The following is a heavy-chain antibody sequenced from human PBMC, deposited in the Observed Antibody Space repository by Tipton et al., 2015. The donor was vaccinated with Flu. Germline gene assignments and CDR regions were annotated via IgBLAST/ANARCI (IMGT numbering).Heavy chain of an antibody. J-gene: IGHJ4*02. V-gene: IGHV3-74*01. Sequence: SLRLSCAASGLTFRSYWMHWVRQAPGKGLVWVSRVNIEGTLTDYADSVKGRFTISTDNAKNTWYLQMRSLRAEDTANYYCATLTGDDYWGQGIMVTVSS. CDR3: ATLTGDDY. CDR1: GLTFRSYW. CDR2: VNIEGTLT. D-gene: IGHD7-27*01.